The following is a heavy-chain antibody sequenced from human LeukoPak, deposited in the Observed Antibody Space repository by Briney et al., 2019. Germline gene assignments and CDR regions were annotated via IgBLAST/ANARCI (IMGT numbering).Heavy chain of an antibody. Sequence: SETLSLTCTVSGGSISSYYWSWIRQPPGKGLEWIGYIYYSGSTNYNPSLKSRVAISVDTSKNQFSLKLSSVTAADTAVYYCARERCSSTSCYPWFDPWGQGTLVTASS. V-gene: IGHV4-59*01. CDR2: IYYSGST. D-gene: IGHD2-2*01. CDR3: ARERCSSTSCYPWFDP. J-gene: IGHJ5*02. CDR1: GGSISSYY.